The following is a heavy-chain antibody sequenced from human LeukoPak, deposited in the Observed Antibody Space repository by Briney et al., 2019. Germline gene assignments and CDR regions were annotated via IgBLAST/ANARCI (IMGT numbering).Heavy chain of an antibody. CDR2: IYYSGST. V-gene: IGHV4-39*01. J-gene: IGHJ3*02. CDR3: ARQPTGDFYVFDI. D-gene: IGHD7-27*01. CDR1: GGSISSSSYY. Sequence: SETLSLTCTVSGGSISSSSYYWGWIRQPPGKGLEWIGGIYYSGSTYYNPFLKSRGTISVDTSKNQFSLKLSSVTAADTAVYYCARQPTGDFYVFDIWGQGTMVTVSS.